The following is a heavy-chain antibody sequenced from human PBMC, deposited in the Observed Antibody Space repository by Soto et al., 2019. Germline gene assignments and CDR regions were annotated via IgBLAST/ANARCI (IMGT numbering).Heavy chain of an antibody. V-gene: IGHV3-23*01. Sequence: PGGSLRLSCAASGFTFISYAMSWVRQAPGKGLEWVSAISGSGGSTYYADSVKGRFTISRDNPKNTLYLQMNSLRAEDTAVYYCAKDSPRYFDWLLYYFDYWGQGTLVTVSS. CDR3: AKDSPRYFDWLLYYFDY. J-gene: IGHJ4*02. D-gene: IGHD3-9*01. CDR2: ISGSGGST. CDR1: GFTFISYA.